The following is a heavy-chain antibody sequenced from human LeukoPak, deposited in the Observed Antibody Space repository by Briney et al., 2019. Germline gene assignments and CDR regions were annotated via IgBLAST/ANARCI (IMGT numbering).Heavy chain of an antibody. CDR3: AREDIVVVRGAFDI. CDR1: GGSISSGDYY. D-gene: IGHD2-2*01. V-gene: IGHV4-30-4*01. CDR2: IYYSGST. Sequence: PSQTLSLTCTVSGGSISSGDYYWSWIRQPPGKGLEWIGSIYYSGSTYYNPSLKSRVTISVDTSKNQFSLKLSSVTAADTAVYYCAREDIVVVRGAFDIWGQGTLVTVSS. J-gene: IGHJ4*02.